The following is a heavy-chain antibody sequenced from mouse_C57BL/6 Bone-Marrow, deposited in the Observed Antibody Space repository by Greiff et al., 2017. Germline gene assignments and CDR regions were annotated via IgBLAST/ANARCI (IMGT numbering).Heavy chain of an antibody. Sequence: QVQLKQPGAELVKPGASVKMSCKASGYTFTSYWITWVKQRPGQGLEWIGDIYPGSGSTNYNEKFKSKATLTVDTSSSTAYMQLSSLTSEDSAVYYCARGTAQATRFAYWGQGTLVTVSA. J-gene: IGHJ3*01. CDR3: ARGTAQATRFAY. CDR1: GYTFTSYW. CDR2: IYPGSGST. V-gene: IGHV1-55*01. D-gene: IGHD3-2*02.